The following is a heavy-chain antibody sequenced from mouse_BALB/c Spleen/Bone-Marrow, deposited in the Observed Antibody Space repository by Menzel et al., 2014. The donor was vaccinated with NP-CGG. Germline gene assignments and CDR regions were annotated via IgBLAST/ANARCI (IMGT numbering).Heavy chain of an antibody. CDR2: IDISDSYT. V-gene: IGHV1-69*01. CDR3: ARGGANVDY. J-gene: IGHJ2*01. Sequence: QVQLQQSGAELVMPGASVKMSCKASGHIFTDHWMHWVKQRPGQGLEWIGAIDISDSYTTYNQKFKGKATLTVDESSSTAYMQLSRLTSEDSAVYYCARGGANVDYWGQGTTLTVSS. CDR1: GHIFTDHW.